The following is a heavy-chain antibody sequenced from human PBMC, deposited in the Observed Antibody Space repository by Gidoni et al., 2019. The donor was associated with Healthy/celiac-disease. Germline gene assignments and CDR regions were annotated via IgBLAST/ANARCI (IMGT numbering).Heavy chain of an antibody. Sequence: EVQLLESGGGLVQPGGSLRLSCAASGFTFSSYAMSWVRQAPGKGLEWVSAISGSGCSTYYADSVKGRFTISRDNSKNTLYLQMNSLRAEDTAVYYCAKVGVVVVVAFDYWGQGTLVTVSS. CDR3: AKVGVVVVVAFDY. CDR2: ISGSGCST. D-gene: IGHD2-15*01. J-gene: IGHJ4*02. CDR1: GFTFSSYA. V-gene: IGHV3-23*01.